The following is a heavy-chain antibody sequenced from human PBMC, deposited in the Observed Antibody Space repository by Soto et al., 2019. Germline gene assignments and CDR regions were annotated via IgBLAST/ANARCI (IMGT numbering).Heavy chain of an antibody. Sequence: SVKVSCKASGGTFSSYAISWVRQAPGQGLEWMGGIIPIFGTTNYARRFQGRVTITADKSTSTAYMELRSLRSEDTAVYYCARGTRSGSYYYYGLDVWGQGTTVPVSS. CDR3: ARGTRSGSYYYYGLDV. V-gene: IGHV1-69*06. CDR2: IIPIFGTT. CDR1: GGTFSSYA. D-gene: IGHD1-26*01. J-gene: IGHJ6*02.